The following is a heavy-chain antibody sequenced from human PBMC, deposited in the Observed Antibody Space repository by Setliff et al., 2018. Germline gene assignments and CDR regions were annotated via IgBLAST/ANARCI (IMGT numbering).Heavy chain of an antibody. J-gene: IGHJ4*02. CDR2: INPNSGGT. Sequence: ASVKVSCKASAKTFTAYYVHWVRQAPGQGLEWMGWINPNSGGTNYAQKFQGRVTMAWDTSISTSYMQLNSLTSDDTAVYYCARLGAIPEPGTGVLGWGQGTLVTVSS. CDR1: AKTFTAYY. V-gene: IGHV1-2*02. CDR3: ARLGAIPEPGTGVLG. D-gene: IGHD3-16*01.